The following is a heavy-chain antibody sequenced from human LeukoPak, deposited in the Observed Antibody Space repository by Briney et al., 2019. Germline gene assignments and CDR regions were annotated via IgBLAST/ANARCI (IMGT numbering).Heavy chain of an antibody. V-gene: IGHV1-18*01. CDR3: ARDHSGWYRETEFDY. D-gene: IGHD6-19*01. Sequence: ASVKVSCKASGYTFTNYGISWVRQAPGQGLEWMGWISAYNGNTNYAQKLQGRVTMTTDTSTSTAYMELRSLRSDDTAVYYCARDHSGWYRETEFDYWGQGTLVTVSS. CDR2: ISAYNGNT. J-gene: IGHJ4*02. CDR1: GYTFTNYG.